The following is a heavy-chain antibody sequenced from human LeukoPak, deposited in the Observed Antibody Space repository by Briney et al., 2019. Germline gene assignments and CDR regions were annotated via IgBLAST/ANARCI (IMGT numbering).Heavy chain of an antibody. D-gene: IGHD3-16*01. CDR3: ARGERLGPDI. J-gene: IGHJ3*02. Sequence: SETLSLTCTVSGGSISGSSYYWGWVRQPPGMGLEWIGTIYYSGSTYYNPSLRSRVTISVDTSKNQFSLKPSSVTAADTAVYYCARGERLGPDIWGQGTMVTVSS. CDR1: GGSISGSSYY. CDR2: IYYSGST. V-gene: IGHV4-39*07.